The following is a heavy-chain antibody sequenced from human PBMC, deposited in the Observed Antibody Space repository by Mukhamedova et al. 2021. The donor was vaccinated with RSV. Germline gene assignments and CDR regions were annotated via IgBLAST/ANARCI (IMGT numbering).Heavy chain of an antibody. V-gene: IGHV3-11*01. Sequence: SGFTFRSSYMSWVRQAPGKPMEWVATVSGSGNTIFYADSVKGRFTIPRDNSDNSLHLQMNTLRSDDTATYYCATVGGGYYNYYYM. CDR3: ATVGGGYYNYYYM. D-gene: IGHD3-16*01. J-gene: IGHJ6*03. CDR1: GFTFRSSY. CDR2: VSGSGNTI.